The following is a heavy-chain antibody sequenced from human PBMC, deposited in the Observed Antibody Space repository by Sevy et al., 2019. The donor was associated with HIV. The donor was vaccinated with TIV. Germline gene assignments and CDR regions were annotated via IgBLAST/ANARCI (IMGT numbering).Heavy chain of an antibody. CDR1: GYTFTSYD. CDR2: MNPNSGNT. V-gene: IGHV1-8*01. CDR3: AREYGSGSYYNVDPRYYYYYGMDV. D-gene: IGHD3-10*01. Sequence: ASVKVSCKASGYTFTSYDINWVRQATGQGLEWMGWMNPNSGNTGYAQKFQGRVIMTRNTSISTAYMELSSLRSEDTAVYYCAREYGSGSYYNVDPRYYYYYGMDVWGQGTTVTVSS. J-gene: IGHJ6*02.